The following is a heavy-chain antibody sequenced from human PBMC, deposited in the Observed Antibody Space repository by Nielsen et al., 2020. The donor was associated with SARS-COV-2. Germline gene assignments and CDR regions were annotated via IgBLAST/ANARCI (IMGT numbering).Heavy chain of an antibody. CDR2: ITSGSKYI. Sequence: GGSLRLSCAVSGVTFSTSALSWVRQAPGKGLEWVSSITSGSKYIYYADSLRGRFTISRDNSKNTLDLQMNSLRGEDTAVYYCARDMPGGVAARPWFDPRGQGTLVTVSS. CDR1: GVTFSTSA. CDR3: ARDMPGGVAARPWFDP. D-gene: IGHD6-6*01. V-gene: IGHV3-21*04. J-gene: IGHJ5*02.